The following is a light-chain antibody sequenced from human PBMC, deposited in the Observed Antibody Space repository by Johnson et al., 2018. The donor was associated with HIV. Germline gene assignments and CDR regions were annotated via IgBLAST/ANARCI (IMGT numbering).Light chain of an antibody. Sequence: QSVLTQPPSVSAAPGQKVTISCSGSSSNIGNNYVSWYQQLPGTAPKVLIYENNKRPSGIPDRFSGSKSGTSATLGITGLQTGDEADYYCGTWDSGLNTYVFGTGTKVTAL. CDR3: GTWDSGLNTYV. V-gene: IGLV1-51*02. CDR1: SSNIGNNY. CDR2: ENN. J-gene: IGLJ1*01.